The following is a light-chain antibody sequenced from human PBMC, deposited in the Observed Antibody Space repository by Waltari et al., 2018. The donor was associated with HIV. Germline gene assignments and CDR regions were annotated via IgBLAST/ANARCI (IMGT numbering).Light chain of an antibody. CDR1: QGIRNY. V-gene: IGKV1-9*01. CDR2: SAS. J-gene: IGKJ3*01. CDR3: QQHNTYPLP. Sequence: DILLTQSPSFLSASVGDRVTISCRTNQGIRNYLAWYQQRPGRAPKLLIFSASILQDGVPSRFSASGSGTQFILTINGLQPEDFATYFCQQHNTYPLPFGPGT.